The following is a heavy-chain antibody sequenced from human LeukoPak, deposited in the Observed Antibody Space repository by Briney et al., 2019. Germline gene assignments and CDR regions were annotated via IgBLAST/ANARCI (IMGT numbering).Heavy chain of an antibody. CDR3: ARDSAGSGVGYYYYYGMDV. D-gene: IGHD3-10*01. Sequence: SETLSLTCTVSGGSVSSGSYYWSWIRQPPGKGLEWNGYIYYSGSTNYNPSLKSRVTISVTTSKNQFTLKLSSVTAADTAVYYCARDSAGSGVGYYYYYGMDVWGKGTTVTVSS. CDR1: GGSVSSGSYY. V-gene: IGHV4-61*01. CDR2: IYYSGST. J-gene: IGHJ6*04.